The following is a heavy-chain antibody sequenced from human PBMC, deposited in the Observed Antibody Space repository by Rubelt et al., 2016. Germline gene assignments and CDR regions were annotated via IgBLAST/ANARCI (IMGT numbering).Heavy chain of an antibody. V-gene: IGHV1-46*01. CDR3: ARAASTVTTLLDLGY. Sequence: QVQLVQSGAEVKKPGASVKVSCKASGYTFTSYYMHWVRQAPGQGLEWMGIINPSGGSTSYVKKFPGRVTMTRDTSTSTVYMELGSLRSEDTAVYYCARAASTVTTLLDLGYWGQGTLVTVSS. D-gene: IGHD4-17*01. CDR2: INPSGGST. CDR1: GYTFTSYY. J-gene: IGHJ4*02.